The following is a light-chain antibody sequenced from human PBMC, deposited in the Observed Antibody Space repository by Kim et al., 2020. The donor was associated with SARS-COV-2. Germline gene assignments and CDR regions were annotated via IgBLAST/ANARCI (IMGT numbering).Light chain of an antibody. V-gene: IGLV3-21*04. J-gene: IGLJ3*02. Sequence: PGKTGRITCGGNNIGSKSVHCYQQKPGQAPGLVIYYDSDRPSGIPERFSGSNSGNTATLTISRVEAGDEADYYCQVWDSSSDHPVFGGGTKLTVL. CDR1: NIGSKS. CDR3: QVWDSSSDHPV. CDR2: YDS.